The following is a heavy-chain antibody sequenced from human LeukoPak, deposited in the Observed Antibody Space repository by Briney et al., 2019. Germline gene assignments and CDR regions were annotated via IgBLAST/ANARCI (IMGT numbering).Heavy chain of an antibody. J-gene: IGHJ4*02. CDR2: INPNSGGT. D-gene: IGHD3-10*01. CDR1: GYTFTGYY. V-gene: IGHV1-2*02. Sequence: EASVKVSCKASGYTFTGYYMHWVRQAPGQGLEWMGWINPNSGGTNYAQKFQGRVTMTRDTSISTAYMELSRLRSDDTAVYCCARVSPNYYGSGSLDYWGQGTLVTVSS. CDR3: ARVSPNYYGSGSLDY.